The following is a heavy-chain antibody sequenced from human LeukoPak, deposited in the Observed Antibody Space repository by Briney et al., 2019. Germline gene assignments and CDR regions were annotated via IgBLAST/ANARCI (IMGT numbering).Heavy chain of an antibody. D-gene: IGHD1-26*01. V-gene: IGHV4-38-2*02. Sequence: SETLSLTCIVSGYSISSGYYWGWIRQPPGKGLEWIGSIYHSGSTYYNPSLKSRVTISVDTSKNQFSLNLSSVTAADKAVYYCARVGGRYLKGDYYYYMDVWGKGTTVTVSS. CDR2: IYHSGST. CDR3: ARVGGRYLKGDYYYYMDV. CDR1: GYSISSGYY. J-gene: IGHJ6*03.